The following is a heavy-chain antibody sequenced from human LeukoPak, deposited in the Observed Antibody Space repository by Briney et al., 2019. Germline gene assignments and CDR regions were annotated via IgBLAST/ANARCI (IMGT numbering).Heavy chain of an antibody. V-gene: IGHV1-69*05. CDR2: IIPIFGTA. J-gene: IGHJ3*02. D-gene: IGHD1-20*01. CDR3: ARAWNAVTGIDAFDI. Sequence: ASVKVSCKASGGTFSSYAISWVRQAPGQGLEWMGGIIPIFGTANYAQKFQGRVTITTDESTSTTYMGLSSLRSEDTAVYYCARAWNAVTGIDAFDIWGQGTMVTVSS. CDR1: GGTFSSYA.